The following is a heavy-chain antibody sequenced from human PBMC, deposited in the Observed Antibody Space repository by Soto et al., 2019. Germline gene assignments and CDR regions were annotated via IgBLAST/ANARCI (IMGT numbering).Heavy chain of an antibody. V-gene: IGHV4-39*01. J-gene: IGHJ4*02. Sequence: QLHLHESGPGLVKPSETLSLSCSVSGDSITRSGFYWAWIRRPPGKELEWIGSMYHTGSTYYKPSLESRLTMSVDTSKSQFSLRLTSMTAADAGVYFCARVRGGDTHVFDFWGQGARFTVSS. CDR2: MYHTGST. D-gene: IGHD3-10*01. CDR3: ARVRGGDTHVFDF. CDR1: GDSITRSGFY.